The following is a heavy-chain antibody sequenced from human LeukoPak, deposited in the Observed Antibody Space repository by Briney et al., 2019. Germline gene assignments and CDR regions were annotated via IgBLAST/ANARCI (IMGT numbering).Heavy chain of an antibody. CDR2: IYSGGST. D-gene: IGHD2/OR15-2a*01. V-gene: IGHV3-66*01. Sequence: GGSLRLSCAASGFTVSSNYMSWVRQAPGKGLEWVSVIYSGGSTYYADSVKGRFTISRDNSRNTLYLQMNSLRAEDTAVYYCARETRSTFYYYYGMDVWGQGTTVTVSS. CDR1: GFTVSSNY. CDR3: ARETRSTFYYYYGMDV. J-gene: IGHJ6*02.